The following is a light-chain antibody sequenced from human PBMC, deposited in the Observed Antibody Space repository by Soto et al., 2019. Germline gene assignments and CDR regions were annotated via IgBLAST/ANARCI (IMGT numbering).Light chain of an antibody. Sequence: DVVMTQSPLSLPVTLGQPASISCMSSQILVYSYGNTYLNWFQQRPGQSPRRLIYKVSNRDSGVPDRFSGSGSGTDFTLKISRVEAEDVGVYYCMQGTHPPFTFGPGTKVDNK. CDR2: KVS. V-gene: IGKV2-30*01. J-gene: IGKJ3*01. CDR1: QILVYSYGNTY. CDR3: MQGTHPPFT.